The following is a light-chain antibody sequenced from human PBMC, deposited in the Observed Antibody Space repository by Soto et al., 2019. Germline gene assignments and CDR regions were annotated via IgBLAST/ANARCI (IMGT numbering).Light chain of an antibody. CDR2: DNN. CDR1: GSTIGAGYD. Sequence: QSVLTQPPSVSGAPGQRVTISCTGSGSTIGAGYDVHWYQHLPGTAPKLLIYDNNSRPSGVPDRFSGSKSGTSASLAISGLQAEDEADYYCQSYDSSLSVVFGGGTQLTAL. V-gene: IGLV1-40*01. J-gene: IGLJ2*01. CDR3: QSYDSSLSVV.